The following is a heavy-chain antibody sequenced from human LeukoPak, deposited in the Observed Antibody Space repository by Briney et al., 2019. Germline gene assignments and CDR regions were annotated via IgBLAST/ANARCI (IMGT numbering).Heavy chain of an antibody. V-gene: IGHV3-11*05. CDR3: ARDLGWELRSYYYYYYGMDV. J-gene: IGHJ6*02. Sequence: PGGSLRVSCAASGFTFSDYYMSWIRQAPGKGLEWVSYISSSSSYTNYADSVKGRFTISRDNAKNSLYLQMNSLRAEDTAVYYCARDLGWELRSYYYYYYGMDVWGQGTTVTVSS. CDR1: GFTFSDYY. D-gene: IGHD1-26*01. CDR2: ISSSSSYT.